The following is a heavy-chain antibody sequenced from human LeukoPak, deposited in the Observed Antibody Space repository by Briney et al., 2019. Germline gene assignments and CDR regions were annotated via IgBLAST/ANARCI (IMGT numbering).Heavy chain of an antibody. D-gene: IGHD3-22*01. CDR2: ISAYNGNT. CDR3: AREKDYYDSSGYYYRAFDI. CDR1: GYTFTSYG. J-gene: IGHJ3*02. Sequence: ASVEVSCKASGYTFTSYGISWVRQAPGQGLECMGWISAYNGNTNYAQKLQGRVTMTTDTSTSTAYMELRSLRSDDTAVYYCAREKDYYDSSGYYYRAFDIWGQGTMVTVSS. V-gene: IGHV1-18*01.